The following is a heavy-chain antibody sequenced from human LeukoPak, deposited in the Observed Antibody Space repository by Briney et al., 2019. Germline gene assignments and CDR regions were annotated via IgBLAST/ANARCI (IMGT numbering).Heavy chain of an antibody. CDR1: GFTFSSYS. CDR2: ITTSNYM. J-gene: IGHJ4*02. CDR3: ARDLYSTSWSPGY. V-gene: IGHV3-21*01. Sequence: PGGSLRLSCAAYGFTFSSYSLNWVRQAPGKGLEWVSSITTSNYMYYAGSVKGRFTISRDNAKNSVYLQMNSLRAEDTAVYYCARDLYSTSWSPGYWGQGTLVTVPS. D-gene: IGHD2-2*01.